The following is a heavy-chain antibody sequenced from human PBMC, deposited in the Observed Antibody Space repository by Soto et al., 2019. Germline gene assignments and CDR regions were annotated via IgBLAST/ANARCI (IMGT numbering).Heavy chain of an antibody. J-gene: IGHJ3*02. CDR1: GFTFSSYA. CDR3: ARAAQTSDDAFDI. CDR2: ISYDGSNK. V-gene: IGHV3-30-3*01. Sequence: QVQLVESGGGVVQPGRSLRLSCAASGFTFSSYAMHWVRQAPGKGLEWVAVISYDGSNKYYADSVKGRFTISRDNSKNTLYLQMNSLRAEDTAVYYCARAAQTSDDAFDIWGQGTMVTGSS.